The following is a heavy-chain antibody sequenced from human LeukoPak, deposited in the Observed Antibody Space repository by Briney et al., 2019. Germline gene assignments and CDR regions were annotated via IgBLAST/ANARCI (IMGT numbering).Heavy chain of an antibody. Sequence: PGGSLRLSCAASGFTFSIYAMSWVRQAPGKGLEWVSAISSSGGRTKYTDSVKGQFTISRDSSKNTLYLQMSNLRVEDTAVYYCARDVGWLQPYFDFWGQGTLVTVSS. CDR3: ARDVGWLQPYFDF. CDR1: GFTFSIYA. J-gene: IGHJ4*02. V-gene: IGHV3-23*01. D-gene: IGHD5-24*01. CDR2: ISSSGGRT.